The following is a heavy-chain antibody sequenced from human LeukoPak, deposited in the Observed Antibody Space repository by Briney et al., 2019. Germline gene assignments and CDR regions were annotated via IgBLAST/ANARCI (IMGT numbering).Heavy chain of an antibody. D-gene: IGHD6-19*01. CDR1: GYTFTGYY. V-gene: IGHV1-2*02. CDR3: ARDEGGQWLVRDEFLNY. Sequence: ASVKVSGKASGYTFTGYYMYWVRQAPGQGLEWMGWINPNGGGTNYAQKFQGRVTMTRDTSITTAYMELSRLRSDDTAVYYCARDEGGQWLVRDEFLNYWGQGTLVTVSS. J-gene: IGHJ4*02. CDR2: INPNGGGT.